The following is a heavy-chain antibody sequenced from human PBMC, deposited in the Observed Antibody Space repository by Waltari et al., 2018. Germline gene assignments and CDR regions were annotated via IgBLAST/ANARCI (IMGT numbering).Heavy chain of an antibody. Sequence: QVQLQESGPGLVKPSETLSLTCAVSGYSISSGYYWGWIRQPPGKGLEWIGSIYHSGSTYYNPSLKSRVTISVDTSKNQFSLKLSSVTAADTAVYYCVGLGYCSGGSCYEFDYWGQGTLVTVSS. CDR2: IYHSGST. V-gene: IGHV4-38-2*01. D-gene: IGHD2-15*01. CDR3: VGLGYCSGGSCYEFDY. J-gene: IGHJ4*02. CDR1: GYSISSGYY.